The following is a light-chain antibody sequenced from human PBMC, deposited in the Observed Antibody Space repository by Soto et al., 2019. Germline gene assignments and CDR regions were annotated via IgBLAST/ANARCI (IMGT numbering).Light chain of an antibody. CDR3: QQYDTYSWT. CDR2: KAS. V-gene: IGKV1-5*03. Sequence: DIQMTQSPSTLSGSVGAGVTITCRASQTISSWLAWYQQKPGKAPKLMIYKASTLKSGVPSRFSGSGSGTECTLTVSSLQPDDVATYYCQQYDTYSWTFGQGTKVDIK. J-gene: IGKJ1*01. CDR1: QTISSW.